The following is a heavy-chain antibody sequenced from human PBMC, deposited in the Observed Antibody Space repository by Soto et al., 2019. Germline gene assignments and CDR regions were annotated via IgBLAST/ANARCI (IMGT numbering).Heavy chain of an antibody. D-gene: IGHD5-12*01. CDR1: GFTFSSYG. CDR3: ARDYSGYDSHFDY. CDR2: ISSSSSYI. V-gene: IGHV3-21*01. J-gene: IGHJ4*02. Sequence: GGSLRLSCAASGFTFSSYGMHWVRQAPGKGLEWVSSISSSSSYIYYADSVKGRFTISRDNAKNSLYLQMNSLRAEDTAVYYCARDYSGYDSHFDYWGQGTLVTVSS.